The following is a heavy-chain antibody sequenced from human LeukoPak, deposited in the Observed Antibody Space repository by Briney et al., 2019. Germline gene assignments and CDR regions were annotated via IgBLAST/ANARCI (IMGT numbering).Heavy chain of an antibody. CDR1: GGSISSYY. Sequence: SETLSLTCTVSGGSISSYYWSWIRQPPGKGLEWIGYIYYSGSTNYNPSLKSRATISVDTSKNQFSLKLSSVTAADTAVYYCATVTTDYYYYGMDVWGQGTTVTVSS. V-gene: IGHV4-59*01. CDR2: IYYSGST. D-gene: IGHD4-11*01. J-gene: IGHJ6*02. CDR3: ATVTTDYYYYGMDV.